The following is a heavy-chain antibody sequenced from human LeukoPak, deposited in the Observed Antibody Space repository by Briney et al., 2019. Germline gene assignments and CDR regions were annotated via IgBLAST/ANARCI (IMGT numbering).Heavy chain of an antibody. V-gene: IGHV3-21*01. CDR3: VLYGVSSSTSYIDF. D-gene: IGHD2-2*01. CDR2: ITGDSAYI. Sequence: GGSLRLSCAASGFAFSTYAMNWVRQAPGEGLTWVSCITGDSAYIFYADSVKGRFTISRDNAKNSLYLQMNSLRAEDTAVYYCVLYGVSSSTSYIDFWGQGTLVTVSS. J-gene: IGHJ4*02. CDR1: GFAFSTYA.